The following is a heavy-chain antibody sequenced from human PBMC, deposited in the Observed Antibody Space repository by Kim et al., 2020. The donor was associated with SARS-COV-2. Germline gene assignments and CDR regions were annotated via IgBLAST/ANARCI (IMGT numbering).Heavy chain of an antibody. V-gene: IGHV3-23*01. D-gene: IGHD5-12*01. CDR3: AKLDPVTSPEDIVATKPTREFDD. J-gene: IGHJ4*02. CDR2: ISGSGGST. Sequence: GGSLRLSCAASGFTFSSYAMSWVRQAPGKGLEWVSAISGSGGSTYYADSVKGRFTISRDNSKNTLYLQMNSLRAEDTAVYYCAKLDPVTSPEDIVATKPTREFDDWGQGTLVTVSS. CDR1: GFTFSSYA.